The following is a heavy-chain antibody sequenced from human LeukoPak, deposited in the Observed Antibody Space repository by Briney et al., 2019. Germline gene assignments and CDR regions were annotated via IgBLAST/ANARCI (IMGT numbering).Heavy chain of an antibody. D-gene: IGHD3-22*01. CDR1: GFTFSYYA. Sequence: GGSLRLSCAASGFTFSYYAMHWVRQAPGKGLDWVAVISYDGSIKYYADSVKGRFTISRDNSENTLYLQMNSLRAEDTAVYYCARVLNYYDSTGYYFSYWGQGTLVTVSS. J-gene: IGHJ4*02. CDR2: ISYDGSIK. CDR3: ARVLNYYDSTGYYFSY. V-gene: IGHV3-30-3*01.